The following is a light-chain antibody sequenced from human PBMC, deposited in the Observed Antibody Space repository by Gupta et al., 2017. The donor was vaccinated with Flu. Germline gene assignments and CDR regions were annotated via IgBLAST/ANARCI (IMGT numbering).Light chain of an antibody. V-gene: IGLV3-25*03. CDR2: KDT. J-gene: IGLJ1*01. CDR1: ALPNQY. Sequence: SYELTQPPSVSVSPGQTARITCSGDALPNQYAYWYQQKPGQAPVLLIYKDTERPSGIPERFSGSNSGTTVTLTISGVQAEDEADYYCQSADSRSAYYVFGTGTKGTVL. CDR3: QSADSRSAYYV.